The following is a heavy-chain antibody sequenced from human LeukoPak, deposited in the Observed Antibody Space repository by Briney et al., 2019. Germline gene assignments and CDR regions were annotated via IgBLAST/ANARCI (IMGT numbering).Heavy chain of an antibody. V-gene: IGHV3-33*08. CDR3: ARDRYYDSRHWFDP. J-gene: IGHJ5*02. D-gene: IGHD3-22*01. CDR1: GFMFSDYA. CDR2: IWYDGSNK. Sequence: GGSLRLSCVASGFMFSDYAMSWVRQAPGKGLEWVAVIWYDGSNKYYADSVKGRFTISRDNSKNTLYLQMNSLRAEDTAVYYCARDRYYDSRHWFDPWGQGTLVTVSS.